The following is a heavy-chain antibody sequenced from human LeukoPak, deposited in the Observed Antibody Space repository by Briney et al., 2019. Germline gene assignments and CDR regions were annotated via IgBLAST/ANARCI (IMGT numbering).Heavy chain of an antibody. V-gene: IGHV3-23*01. J-gene: IGHJ4*02. CDR2: VSGSSEST. CDR1: GFTFITYG. CDR3: ASSPLGGEHTWDCFDY. D-gene: IGHD3-16*01. Sequence: PGGSLRLSCADSGFTFITYGMSWVRQAPGKGPEWVSTVSGSSESTYYADSVKGRFTISRDNSKNTLYLQMNSLRAEDTAVYYCASSPLGGEHTWDCFDYWGQGTLVTVSS.